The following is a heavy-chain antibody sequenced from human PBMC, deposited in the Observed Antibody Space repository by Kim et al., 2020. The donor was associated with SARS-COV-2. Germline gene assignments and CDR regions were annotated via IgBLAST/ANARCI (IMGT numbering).Heavy chain of an antibody. CDR3: ARRDSSSVENSPQVGCFDY. V-gene: IGHV4-34*01. Sequence: RVTISVDTSKNQFSLKLSTVTAADTAVYYCARRDSSSVENSPQVGCFDYWGQGTLVTVSS. J-gene: IGHJ4*02. D-gene: IGHD6-13*01.